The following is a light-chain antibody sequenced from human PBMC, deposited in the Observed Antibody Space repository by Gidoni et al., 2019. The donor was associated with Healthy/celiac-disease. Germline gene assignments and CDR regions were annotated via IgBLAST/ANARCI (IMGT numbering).Light chain of an antibody. V-gene: IGKV3-15*01. Sequence: ELVMTQSPATLSVSPGERATLSCRASQSVSSNIDWYQHKLGQAPRHLIYGASTRATGIPARFRGSGSAAEFTLTISSLQSEDFAVYYCQQYNNWPIFGQGTRLEIK. CDR1: QSVSSN. CDR2: GAS. J-gene: IGKJ5*01. CDR3: QQYNNWPI.